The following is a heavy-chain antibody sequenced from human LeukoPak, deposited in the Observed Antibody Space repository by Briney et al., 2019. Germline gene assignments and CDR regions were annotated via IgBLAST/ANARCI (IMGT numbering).Heavy chain of an antibody. CDR3: AKGHLTVAGRQMFDY. Sequence: GGSLRLSCAASGFTFSSYAMSWVRQAPGKGLEWVSAISVSGGSTYYADPVKGRSTISRDNSKNTLYLQMNSLRAEDTAVYYCAKGHLTVAGRQMFDYWGQGTLVTVSS. CDR1: GFTFSSYA. J-gene: IGHJ4*02. D-gene: IGHD6-19*01. CDR2: ISVSGGST. V-gene: IGHV3-23*01.